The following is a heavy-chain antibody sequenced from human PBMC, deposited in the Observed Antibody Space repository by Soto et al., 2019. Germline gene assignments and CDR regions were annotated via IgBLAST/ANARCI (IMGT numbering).Heavy chain of an antibody. CDR1: GFTVSSNY. J-gene: IGHJ3*02. CDR3: ARSMAVAGHDAFDI. D-gene: IGHD6-19*01. Sequence: EVQLVESGGGLVQPGGSLRLSCAASGFTVSSNYMSWVRQAPGKGLEWVSVIYSGGSTYYADSVKGRFTISRHNSKNTLYLQMNSLRAEDTAVYYCARSMAVAGHDAFDIWGQGTMVTVSS. CDR2: IYSGGST. V-gene: IGHV3-53*04.